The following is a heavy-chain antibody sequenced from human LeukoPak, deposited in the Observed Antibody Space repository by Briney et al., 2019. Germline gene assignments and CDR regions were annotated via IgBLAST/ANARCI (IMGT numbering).Heavy chain of an antibody. J-gene: IGHJ4*02. CDR3: ARALEPSVAVIDY. V-gene: IGHV3-21*01. Sequence: GGSLRLSCAASGFTFSDHYMDWVRQAPGKGLEWVSSISSSSTYIYYADSVKGRFTISRDNAKNSLYLQMNSLRAEDTAVYYCARALEPSVAVIDYWGQGTLVTVSS. CDR1: GFTFSDHY. CDR2: ISSSSTYI. D-gene: IGHD6-19*01.